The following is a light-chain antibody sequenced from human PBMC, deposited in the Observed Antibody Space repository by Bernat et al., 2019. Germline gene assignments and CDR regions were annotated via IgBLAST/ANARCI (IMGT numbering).Light chain of an antibody. V-gene: IGKV3-20*01. CDR3: QQYDSSPRT. CDR2: GSS. CDR1: QSVSSSY. J-gene: IGKJ1*01. Sequence: EIVLTQSPGTLSLSPGERATLPCRASQSVSSSYLAWYQQKPGQAPRLLIYGSSSRATGIPDRFSGSGSGTDLTLTISRLEPEDFAVYYCQQYDSSPRTFGQWTKVEIK.